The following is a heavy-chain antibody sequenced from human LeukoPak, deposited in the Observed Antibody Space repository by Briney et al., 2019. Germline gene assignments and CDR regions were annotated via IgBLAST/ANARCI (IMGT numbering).Heavy chain of an antibody. CDR2: LSGSGSNT. V-gene: IGHV3-23*01. CDR3: ASIKVAVAGSGA. D-gene: IGHD6-19*01. Sequence: GGSLRLSCAASGFTFSSYGMSWVRQAPGKGLEWASGLSGSGSNTYYADSVKGRFTISRDNSKNTLYLQMNSLRAEDTAVYYCASIKVAVAGSGAWGQGTLVTVSS. J-gene: IGHJ4*02. CDR1: GFTFSSYG.